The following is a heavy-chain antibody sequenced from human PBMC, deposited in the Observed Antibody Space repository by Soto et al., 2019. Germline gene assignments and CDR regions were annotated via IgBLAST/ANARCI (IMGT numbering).Heavy chain of an antibody. J-gene: IGHJ6*02. D-gene: IGHD2-15*01. CDR3: ARAYSGRLPRRADYYFAMDV. CDR1: GFTFSAYD. V-gene: IGHV3-13*05. Sequence: EVQLVESGGGVVQPGESLRLSWAASGFTFSAYDMHWVRRTTGKGLEWGSAIGAADDPYYLGSVKGRFTISRENAKNSLYLQMNSLRAEDTAVYYCARAYSGRLPRRADYYFAMDVWGQGTTVTVSS. CDR2: IGAADDP.